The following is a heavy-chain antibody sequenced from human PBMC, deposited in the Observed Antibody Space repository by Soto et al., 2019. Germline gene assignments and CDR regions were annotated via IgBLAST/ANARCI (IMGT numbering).Heavy chain of an antibody. V-gene: IGHV4-39*01. CDR3: ARPTIPDNMMAALEY. D-gene: IGHD1-1*01. Sequence: QLQLQESGPSVVKPAGTLSLTCNVSGGSIRSPTYYWGWVRQPPGKGLEWIGLFYHSVSTFYNPSLKSRLSLSVDKSNNQFSLSLRSATVPDTAVYFSARPTIPDNMMAALEYWGPGILVTVPS. CDR2: FYHSVST. CDR1: GGSIRSPTYY. J-gene: IGHJ4*02.